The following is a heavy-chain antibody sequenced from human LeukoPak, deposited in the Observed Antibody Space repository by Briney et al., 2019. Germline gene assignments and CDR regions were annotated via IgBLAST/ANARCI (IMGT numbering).Heavy chain of an antibody. D-gene: IGHD6-19*01. J-gene: IGHJ3*02. CDR3: ARARSGWYFHGVVLNAFDI. CDR1: GGSFSGYY. Sequence: SDTLSLTCAVYGGSFSGYYWSWIRQPPGNGLESIGEINHSGNTNYNPSLNSRVTISVDTSKNQFSLKLSSVTAADTAVYYCARARSGWYFHGVVLNAFDIWGQGTMVTVS. V-gene: IGHV4-34*01. CDR2: INHSGNT.